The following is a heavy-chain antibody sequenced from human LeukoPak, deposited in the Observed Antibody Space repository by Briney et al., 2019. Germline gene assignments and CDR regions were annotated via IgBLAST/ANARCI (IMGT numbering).Heavy chain of an antibody. CDR1: GFTFSSHG. D-gene: IGHD4-17*01. CDR3: AREGLTVTFDY. V-gene: IGHV3-30*03. Sequence: GGTLRLSCAASGFTFSSHGMSWVRQAPGKGLEWVAVISYDGSNKYYADSVKGRFTISRDNSKNTLYLQMNSLRAEDTAVYYCAREGLTVTFDYWGQGTLVTVSS. CDR2: ISYDGSNK. J-gene: IGHJ4*02.